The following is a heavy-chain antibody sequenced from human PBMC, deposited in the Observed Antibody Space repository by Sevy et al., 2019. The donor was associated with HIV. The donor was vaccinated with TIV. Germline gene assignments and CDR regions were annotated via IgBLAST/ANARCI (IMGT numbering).Heavy chain of an antibody. D-gene: IGHD3-3*01. CDR2: ISGSGETT. CDR3: AKDYMLNLWRGYFDS. V-gene: IGHV3-23*01. J-gene: IGHJ4*02. CDR1: GLTFNSDA. Sequence: GGSLRLSCAASGLTFNSDAMSWVRQPPGRGLEWVSAISGSGETTVYADSVRGRFTISRDNSKNTLFLVMNSLRAEDTAVYYCAKDYMLNLWRGYFDSWGQGTLVTVSS.